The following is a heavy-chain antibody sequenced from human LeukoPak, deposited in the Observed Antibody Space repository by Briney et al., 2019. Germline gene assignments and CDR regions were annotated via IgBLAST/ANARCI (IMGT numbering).Heavy chain of an antibody. V-gene: IGHV3-23*01. J-gene: IGHJ4*02. Sequence: GGSLRLSCAVSGITLSNYGMSWVRQAPGKGLEWVAGISDSGGRTNYADSVKGRFTISRDNPKNTLYLQMNSLRAENTAVYFCAKRGVVIRVILVGFHKEAYYFDSWGQGALVTVSS. CDR3: AKRGVVIRVILVGFHKEAYYFDS. CDR1: GITLSNYG. CDR2: ISDSGGRT. D-gene: IGHD3-22*01.